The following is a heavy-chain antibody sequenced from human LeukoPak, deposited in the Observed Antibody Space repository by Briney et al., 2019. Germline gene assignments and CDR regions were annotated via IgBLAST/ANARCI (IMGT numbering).Heavy chain of an antibody. V-gene: IGHV4-34*01. Sequence: SETLSLTCAVYGGSFCGVYWSCVRQPPGKGLEWIGEINHSGSTNYNPSLKSRVTIPVDTSKNQFSLKLSSVTAADTAVYYCARRGQSGSVYLCHETLVTVSS. CDR1: GGSFCGVY. J-gene: IGHJ4*03. D-gene: IGHD5-12*01. CDR3: ARRGQSGSVY. CDR2: INHSGST.